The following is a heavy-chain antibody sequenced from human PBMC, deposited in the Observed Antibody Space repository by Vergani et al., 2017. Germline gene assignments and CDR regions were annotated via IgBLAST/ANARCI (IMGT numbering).Heavy chain of an antibody. J-gene: IGHJ4*02. CDR3: ARGGLTVTTLLVD. Sequence: EVQLVESGGVVVQPGGSLRLSCAASGFTFSSYSMNWVRQAPGKGLEWVSSISSSSSYIYYADSVKGRFTISRDNAKNSLYLQMNSLRAEDTAVYYCARGGLTVTTLLVDWGQGTLVTVSS. V-gene: IGHV3-21*01. D-gene: IGHD4-17*01. CDR1: GFTFSSYS. CDR2: ISSSSSYI.